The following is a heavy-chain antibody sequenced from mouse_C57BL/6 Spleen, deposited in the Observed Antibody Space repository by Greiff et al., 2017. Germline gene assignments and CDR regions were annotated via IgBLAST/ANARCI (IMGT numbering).Heavy chain of an antibody. V-gene: IGHV1-26*01. CDR3: ARWDDYYAMDY. CDR2: INPNNGGT. Sequence: EVKVVESGPELVKPGASVKISCKASGYTFTDYYMNWVKQSHGKSLEWIGDINPNNGGTSYNQKFKGKATLTVDKSSSTAYMELRSLTSEDSAVYYCARWDDYYAMDYWGQGTSVTVSS. CDR1: GYTFTDYY. D-gene: IGHD4-1*01. J-gene: IGHJ4*01.